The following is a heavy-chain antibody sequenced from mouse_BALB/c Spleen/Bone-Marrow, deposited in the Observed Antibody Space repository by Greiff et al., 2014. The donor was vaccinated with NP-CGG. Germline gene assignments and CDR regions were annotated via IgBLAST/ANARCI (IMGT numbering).Heavy chain of an antibody. J-gene: IGHJ2*01. D-gene: IGHD5-1*01. CDR3: ARDYSGYFDF. V-gene: IGHV7-3*02. CDR2: IRNKANGYTT. CDR1: GFTFTDYF. Sequence: EVQLQESGGGLVQPGGSLRLSCTTSGFTFTDYFMTWVRQPAGKALEWLGFIRNKANGYTTEYNPSVKGRFTISRDTSQGILYLQMNTLRAEDSAIYFCARDYSGYFDFWGQGTTLTVSS.